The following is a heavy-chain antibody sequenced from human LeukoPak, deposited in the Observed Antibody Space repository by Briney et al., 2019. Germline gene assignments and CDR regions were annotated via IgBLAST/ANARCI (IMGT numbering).Heavy chain of an antibody. D-gene: IGHD6-19*01. V-gene: IGHV3-30*03. CDR3: AGGYTSGWYVAFHI. J-gene: IGHJ3*02. CDR1: GFTFGSYG. Sequence: GRSLRLSCAASGFTFGSYGMHWVRQAPGKGLEWVAVISSDGSNKYYADSVKGRFTIPRDNSKNTLYLQMNSLRAEDTAVYYCAGGYTSGWYVAFHIWGQGTMVTVSS. CDR2: ISSDGSNK.